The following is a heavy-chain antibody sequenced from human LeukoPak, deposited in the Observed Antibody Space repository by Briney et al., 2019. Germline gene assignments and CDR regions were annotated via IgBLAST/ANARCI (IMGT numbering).Heavy chain of an antibody. V-gene: IGHV1-2*02. J-gene: IGHJ4*02. D-gene: IGHD2-2*01. Sequence: GASVKVSCKASGYTFTSYYMHWVRQAPGQGLEWMGWINPNSGGTNYAQKFQGRVTMTRDTSISTAYMELSRLRSDDTAVYYCARIDYCSSTSCYPGAAYWGQGTLVTVSS. CDR2: INPNSGGT. CDR1: GYTFTSYY. CDR3: ARIDYCSSTSCYPGAAY.